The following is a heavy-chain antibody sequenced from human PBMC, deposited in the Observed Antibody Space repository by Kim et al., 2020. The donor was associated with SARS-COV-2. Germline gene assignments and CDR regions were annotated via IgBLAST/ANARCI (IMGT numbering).Heavy chain of an antibody. Sequence: SETLSLTCTVSGGSISSSSYYWGWIRQPPGKGLEWIGSIYYSGSTYYNPSLKSRVTISVDTSKNQFSLKLSSVTAADTAVYYCARAYYDYVWGSYRPLMGLFDYWGQGTLVTVSS. CDR2: IYYSGST. D-gene: IGHD3-16*02. CDR3: ARAYYDYVWGSYRPLMGLFDY. J-gene: IGHJ4*02. CDR1: GGSISSSSYY. V-gene: IGHV4-39*01.